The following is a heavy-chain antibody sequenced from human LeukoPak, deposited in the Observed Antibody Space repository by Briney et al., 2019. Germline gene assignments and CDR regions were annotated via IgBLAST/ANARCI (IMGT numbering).Heavy chain of an antibody. Sequence: SEPLSLTCAVYGGSFSGYYWSWIRQPPGKGQEWIGEINHSGSTNYNPSLKSRVTISVDTSKNQFSLKLSSVTAADTAVYYCARALRYGYGFDYWGQGTLVTVSS. V-gene: IGHV4-34*01. CDR1: GGSFSGYY. J-gene: IGHJ4*02. D-gene: IGHD5-18*01. CDR3: ARALRYGYGFDY. CDR2: INHSGST.